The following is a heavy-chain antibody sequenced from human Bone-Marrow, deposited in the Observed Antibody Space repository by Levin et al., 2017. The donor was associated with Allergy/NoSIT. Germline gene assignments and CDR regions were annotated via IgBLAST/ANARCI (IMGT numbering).Heavy chain of an antibody. CDR1: GFTFSDYY. Sequence: KISCKASGFTFSDYYIHWVRQAPGQGLEWMGWINPNSDFTNYAERFQGRVTMTGDTSISTAYMELSSLRSDDTAVYYCARGAKDPITEDPYYFDSWGQGTVVSVSS. CDR2: INPNSDFT. CDR3: ARGAKDPITEDPYYFDS. J-gene: IGHJ4*02. V-gene: IGHV1-2*02. D-gene: IGHD1-20*01.